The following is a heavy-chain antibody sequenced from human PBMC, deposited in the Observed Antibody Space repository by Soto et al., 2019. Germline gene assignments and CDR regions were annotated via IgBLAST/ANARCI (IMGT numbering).Heavy chain of an antibody. CDR3: ARAPHYYDSSGYYGEFDY. D-gene: IGHD3-22*01. J-gene: IGHJ4*02. V-gene: IGHV1-69*13. Sequence: SVKVSCKASGGTFSSYAISWVRQAPGQGLEWMGCIIPIFGTANYAQNFQGRVTITADESTSTAYMELSSLRSEDTAVYYCARAPHYYDSSGYYGEFDYWGQGTLVTVSS. CDR1: GGTFSSYA. CDR2: IIPIFGTA.